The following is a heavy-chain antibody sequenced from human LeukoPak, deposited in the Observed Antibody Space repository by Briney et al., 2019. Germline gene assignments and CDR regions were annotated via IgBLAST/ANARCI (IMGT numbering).Heavy chain of an antibody. V-gene: IGHV4-59*01. CDR3: ARGGWSEVESY. Sequence: SETLSLTCTVSGGSISSYYWSWIRQPPGKGLEWIGYIYYSGSTNYNPSLKSRVTISVDTSKNQFSLKLSSVTAADTAVYYCARGGWSEVESYWGQGTLVTVSS. CDR2: IYYSGST. CDR1: GGSISSYY. J-gene: IGHJ4*02. D-gene: IGHD1-1*01.